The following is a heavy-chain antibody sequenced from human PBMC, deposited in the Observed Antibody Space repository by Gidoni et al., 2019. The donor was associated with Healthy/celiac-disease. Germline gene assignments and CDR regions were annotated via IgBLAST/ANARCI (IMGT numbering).Heavy chain of an antibody. CDR1: GDSVSSNSPA. J-gene: IGHJ5*02. Sequence: QVQLQQSGPGLVKPSQTLPLPSAISGDSVSSNSPAWNWIRQSPSRGLEWLGRTYYRSKWYNDYAVSVKSRITINPDTSKNQFSLQLNSVTPEDTAVYYCARLVLWGTGIHNWFDPWGQGTLVTVSS. V-gene: IGHV6-1*01. CDR2: TYYRSKWYN. CDR3: ARLVLWGTGIHNWFDP. D-gene: IGHD1-1*01.